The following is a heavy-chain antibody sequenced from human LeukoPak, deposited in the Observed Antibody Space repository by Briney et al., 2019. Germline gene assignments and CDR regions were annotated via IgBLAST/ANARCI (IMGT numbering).Heavy chain of an antibody. CDR1: GYTFTGYY. J-gene: IGHJ4*02. Sequence: GASVKVSCQASGYTFTGYYIHWARQAPGQGLEWMGRINPNSDDTNYAQRFQGRVTMTRDTSISTAYMELSRLRSDDTAVYYCARSPNYSDSSGYYYVSDSWGPGTLVTVSS. CDR3: ARSPNYSDSSGYYYVSDS. V-gene: IGHV1-2*06. D-gene: IGHD3-22*01. CDR2: INPNSDDT.